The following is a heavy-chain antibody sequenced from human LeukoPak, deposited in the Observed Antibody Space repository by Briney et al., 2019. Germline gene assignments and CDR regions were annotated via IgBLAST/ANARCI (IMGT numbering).Heavy chain of an antibody. V-gene: IGHV4-34*01. CDR3: ARGRYSYGSYYFDY. J-gene: IGHJ4*02. CDR1: GGSFSGYY. CDR2: INRSGST. D-gene: IGHD5-18*01. Sequence: SETLSLTCAVYGGSFSGYYWSWIRQPPGKGLEWIGEINRSGSTNYNPSLKSRVTISVDTSKNQFSLKLSSVTAADSAVYYCARGRYSYGSYYFDYWGQGTLVTVSS.